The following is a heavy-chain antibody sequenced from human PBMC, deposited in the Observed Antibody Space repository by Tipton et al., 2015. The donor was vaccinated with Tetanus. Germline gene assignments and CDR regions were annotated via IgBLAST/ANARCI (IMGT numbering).Heavy chain of an antibody. Sequence: QLVQSGGEVKKPGESLKISCKGSGYIFNNYWIGWVRQMPGKGLEWMGIIYPGDSDTRYSPSFQGQVTISVDKSISTAYLEWSSLEGSVPSMFSCARALCSGGVCNFGYRGQGALGTVAS. D-gene: IGHD2-8*02. CDR3: ARALCSGGVCNFGY. CDR2: IYPGDSDT. J-gene: IGHJ4*02. CDR1: GYIFNNYW. V-gene: IGHV5-51*01.